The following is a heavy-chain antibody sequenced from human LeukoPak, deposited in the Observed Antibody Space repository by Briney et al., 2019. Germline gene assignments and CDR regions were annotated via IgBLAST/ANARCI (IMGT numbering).Heavy chain of an antibody. V-gene: IGHV4-39*07. CDR1: GDSISSRSYY. CDR3: ARESDRYCSSTRCPNWYDP. D-gene: IGHD2-2*01. J-gene: IGHJ5*02. CDR2: IYYSGST. Sequence: SETLSLTCTVSGDSISSRSYYWGWIRQPPGTGLEWIGSIYYSGSTYYNPSLKSRVTISVDTSKNQFSLRLSSVTAADTAVYYCARESDRYCSSTRCPNWYDPWGQGTLVTASS.